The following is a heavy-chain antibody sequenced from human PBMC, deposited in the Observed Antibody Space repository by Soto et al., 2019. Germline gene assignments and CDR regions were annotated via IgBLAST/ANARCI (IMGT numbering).Heavy chain of an antibody. D-gene: IGHD2-15*01. CDR1: GFTFSKYA. V-gene: IGHV3-23*01. J-gene: IGHJ4*02. CDR2: ISGIDGST. CDR3: EKDPAVDTAYYFDD. Sequence: GGSMRLSCADSGFTFSKYAMTWVRQAPGQGLEWVSSISGIDGSTYYTESVKGRFTISRDNSKNTLYLQMNSLRAEDTAVYYCEKDPAVDTAYYFDDWGQGAQVTVSS.